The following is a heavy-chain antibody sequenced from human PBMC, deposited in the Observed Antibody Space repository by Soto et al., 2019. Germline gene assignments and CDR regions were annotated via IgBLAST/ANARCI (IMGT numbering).Heavy chain of an antibody. D-gene: IGHD6-13*01. CDR2: ISSSSSTI. J-gene: IGHJ4*02. V-gene: IGHV3-48*02. CDR3: ATLAAAGDDY. Sequence: GGSLSLSCAASGFTFSSYSMNWVRQAPGKGLEWVSYISSSSSTIYYADSVKGRFTISGDNAKNSLYLQMNSLRDEDTAVYYCATLAAAGDDYWGQGTLVTVSS. CDR1: GFTFSSYS.